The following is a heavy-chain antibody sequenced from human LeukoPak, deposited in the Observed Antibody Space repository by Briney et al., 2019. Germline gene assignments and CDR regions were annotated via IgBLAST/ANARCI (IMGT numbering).Heavy chain of an antibody. D-gene: IGHD5-12*01. CDR2: ITGSDDKT. Sequence: PGGSLRLSCAASGFTFSGSAMTWVRQAPGKGLQWVSTITGSDDKTYYADSVKGRFTISRDFSKNMVHLHMSSLRVEDTAIYYCAKGPQLYSGYHPDYWGQGTLVTVSS. J-gene: IGHJ4*02. CDR1: GFTFSGSA. V-gene: IGHV3-23*01. CDR3: AKGPQLYSGYHPDY.